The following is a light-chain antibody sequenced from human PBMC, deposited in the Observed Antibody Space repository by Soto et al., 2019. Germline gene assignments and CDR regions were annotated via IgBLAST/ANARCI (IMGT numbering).Light chain of an antibody. CDR3: QSYDSILSGPLV. CDR1: SSNIGAGYD. Sequence: QSVLTQPPSVSGAPGQRVTISCTGSSSNIGAGYDVHWYQQLPGTAPKLLIYGNSNRPSGVPDRFSGSKSGTSASLAITGLQAEDEADYYCQSYDSILSGPLVFGTGTKLTVL. CDR2: GNS. J-gene: IGLJ1*01. V-gene: IGLV1-40*01.